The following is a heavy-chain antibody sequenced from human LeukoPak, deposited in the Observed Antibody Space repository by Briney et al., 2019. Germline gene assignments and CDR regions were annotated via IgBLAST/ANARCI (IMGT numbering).Heavy chain of an antibody. J-gene: IGHJ4*02. CDR3: ARDEGNTGYYY. Sequence: GGSLRLSCAASGFTFSSYAMSWVRQAPGKGLEWVSGISGSGGSIFYADSVKGRFTISRDNAKNSLYLQMNSLRAEDTAVYYCARDEGNTGYYYWGQGTLVTVSS. CDR2: ISGSGGSI. CDR1: GFTFSSYA. V-gene: IGHV3-23*01. D-gene: IGHD3-9*01.